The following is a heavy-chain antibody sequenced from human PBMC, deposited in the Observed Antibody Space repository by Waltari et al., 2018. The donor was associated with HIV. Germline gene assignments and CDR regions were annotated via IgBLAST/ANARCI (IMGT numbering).Heavy chain of an antibody. CDR1: GFTFDDYA. V-gene: IGHV3-9*01. CDR3: AKGPFDY. CDR2: ISWNSGSI. J-gene: IGHJ4*02. Sequence: EVQLVESGGGLVQPGRSLRLSCAASGFTFDDYAMHWVRQAPGKGLEWVAGISWNSGSIGDEDSVKGRFTISRDNAKNSVYLEMNSLRTEDTALYYCAKGPFDYWGQGTLVTVSS.